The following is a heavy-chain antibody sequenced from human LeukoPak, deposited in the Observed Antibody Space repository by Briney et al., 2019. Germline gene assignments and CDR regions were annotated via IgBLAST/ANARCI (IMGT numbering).Heavy chain of an antibody. CDR1: GESISGFY. CDR3: ASGSGWSRDY. CDR2: IYYSGST. D-gene: IGHD6-19*01. Sequence: SETLSLTCTVSGESISGFYWTWIRQPPGKGLEWIGYIYYSGSTNYNPSLKSRVTISVDTSKNQFSLKLSSVTAADTAVYYCASGSGWSRDYWGQGTLVTVSS. J-gene: IGHJ4*02. V-gene: IGHV4-59*01.